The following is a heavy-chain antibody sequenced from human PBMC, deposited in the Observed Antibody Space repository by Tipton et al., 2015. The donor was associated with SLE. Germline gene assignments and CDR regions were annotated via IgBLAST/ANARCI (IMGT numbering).Heavy chain of an antibody. CDR2: IYSGGST. V-gene: IGHV3-66*02. J-gene: IGHJ3*02. D-gene: IGHD2-2*02. CDR1: GFTVSSNY. Sequence: SLRLSCAASGFTVSSNYMSWVRQAPGKGLEWVSVIYSGGSTYYADSVKGRFTISRDNSKNTLYLQMNSLRAEDTAVYYCARGWGRYCSSTSCHRGAFDIWGQGTMVTVSS. CDR3: ARGWGRYCSSTSCHRGAFDI.